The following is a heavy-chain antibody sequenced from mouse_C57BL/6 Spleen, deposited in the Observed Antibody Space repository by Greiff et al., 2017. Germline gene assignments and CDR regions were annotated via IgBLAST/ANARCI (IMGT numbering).Heavy chain of an antibody. Sequence: QVQLQQPGAELVMPGASVKLSCKASGYTFTSYWMHWVKQRPGQGLEWIGEIDPSDSYTNYNQKFKGKSTLTVDNSSSTAYMQLSSLTAEDSAVYYCARRYYGSSYVLHYYFDYWGQGTTLTVSS. V-gene: IGHV1-69*01. D-gene: IGHD1-1*01. J-gene: IGHJ2*01. CDR3: ARRYYGSSYVLHYYFDY. CDR1: GYTFTSYW. CDR2: IDPSDSYT.